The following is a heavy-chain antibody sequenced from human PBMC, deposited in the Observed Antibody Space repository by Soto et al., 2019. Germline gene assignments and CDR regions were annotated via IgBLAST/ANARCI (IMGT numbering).Heavy chain of an antibody. J-gene: IGHJ4*02. Sequence: QVQLVQSGAEVKKPGASVKVSCKASGYTFTSYGISWVRQAPGQGLEWMGWISAYNGNTNYAQKLQGRDTMTTDTSTSTAYMELRSLRSDDTAVYYCARDLEGGYSYGYVDYWGQGTLVTVSS. D-gene: IGHD5-18*01. CDR1: GYTFTSYG. V-gene: IGHV1-18*01. CDR2: ISAYNGNT. CDR3: ARDLEGGYSYGYVDY.